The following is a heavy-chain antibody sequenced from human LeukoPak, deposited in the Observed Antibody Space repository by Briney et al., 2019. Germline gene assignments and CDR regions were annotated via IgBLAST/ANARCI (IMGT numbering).Heavy chain of an antibody. J-gene: IGHJ4*02. Sequence: SETLSLTCAVYGGSFSGYYWSWIRQPPGKGLEWIGEINHSGSTNYNPSLKSRVTISVDTSKNQFSLKLSSVTAADTAVYYCARGTPSGSWYVTGYWGQGTLVTVSS. CDR2: INHSGST. D-gene: IGHD6-13*01. CDR3: ARGTPSGSWYVTGY. V-gene: IGHV4-34*01. CDR1: GGSFSGYY.